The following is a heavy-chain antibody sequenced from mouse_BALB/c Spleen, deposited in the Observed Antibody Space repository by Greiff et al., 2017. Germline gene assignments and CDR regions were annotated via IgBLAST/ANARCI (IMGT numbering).Heavy chain of an antibody. CDR3: ARGDYGQDYAMDY. J-gene: IGHJ4*01. V-gene: IGHV1S29*02. CDR1: GYTFTDYN. D-gene: IGHD1-1*01. CDR2: IYPYNGGT. Sequence: VQLQQSGPELVKPGASVKISCKASGYTFTDYNMHWVKQSHGKSLEWIGYIYPYNGGTGYNQKFKSKATLTVDNSSSTAYMELRSLTSEDSAVYYCARGDYGQDYAMDYWGQGTSVTVSS.